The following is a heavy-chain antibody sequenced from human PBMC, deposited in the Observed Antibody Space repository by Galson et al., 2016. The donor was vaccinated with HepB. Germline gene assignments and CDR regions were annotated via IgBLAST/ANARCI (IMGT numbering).Heavy chain of an antibody. CDR2: ISYDGSNK. J-gene: IGHJ4*02. CDR1: GFTFSSYA. Sequence: SLRLSCAVSGFTFSSYAMHWVRQAPGKGLEWVAIISYDGSNKYYADSVKGRFTISGDNSKNTLYLQMNSLRPEDTAMYFCAREHPHGELHFDYWGQGTLVTVSS. D-gene: IGHD2-21*01. CDR3: AREHPHGELHFDY. V-gene: IGHV3-30*04.